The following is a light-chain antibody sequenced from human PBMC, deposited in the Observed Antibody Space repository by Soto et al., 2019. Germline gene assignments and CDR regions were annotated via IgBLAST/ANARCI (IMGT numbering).Light chain of an antibody. CDR1: QAIRTA. CDR3: LLDFRYFWA. V-gene: IGKV1-6*01. J-gene: IGKJ1*01. Sequence: AIQLTQSPSSLSASVGGRVTITCRASQAIRTALGWYQQKPGKVPKLLIYAASTLQSGVPSRFSGSGSGTDFTLTIRSMPTEDFANYYCLLDFRYFWAFGQGTKVDIK. CDR2: AAS.